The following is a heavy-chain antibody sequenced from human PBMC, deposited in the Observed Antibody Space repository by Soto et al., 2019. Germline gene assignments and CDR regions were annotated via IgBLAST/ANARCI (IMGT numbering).Heavy chain of an antibody. D-gene: IGHD6-19*01. CDR1: GFTFSSYA. V-gene: IGHV3-23*01. CDR3: AKDSGSGWREWYYYYGMDV. CDR2: YGSSGNT. Sequence: GGSLRLSCAASGFTFSSYAMSWVRQAPGKGLEWVSTYGSSGNTYYADSVKGRFTISRDNSKNTLYLQMNSLRAEDTAVYYCAKDSGSGWREWYYYYGMDVWGQGTTVTVSS. J-gene: IGHJ6*02.